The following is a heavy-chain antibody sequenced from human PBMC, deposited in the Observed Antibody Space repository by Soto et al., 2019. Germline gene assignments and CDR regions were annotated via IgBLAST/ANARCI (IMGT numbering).Heavy chain of an antibody. CDR3: ARSIVVVTALDY. CDR2: INAGNGNT. J-gene: IGHJ4*02. Sequence: QVQLVQSGAEEKKPGASVKVSCKASGYTFTSYAMHWVRQAPGQRLEWMGWINAGNGNTKYSQKFQGRVTITRDTPASTDYMELSSLRSEDTPVYYCARSIVVVTALDYWGRGTLVTVSS. CDR1: GYTFTSYA. V-gene: IGHV1-3*05. D-gene: IGHD2-21*02.